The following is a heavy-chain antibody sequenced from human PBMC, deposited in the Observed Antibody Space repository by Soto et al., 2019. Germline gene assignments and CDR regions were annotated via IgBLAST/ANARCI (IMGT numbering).Heavy chain of an antibody. V-gene: IGHV4-59*08. Sequence: PSETLSLTCPVSGGSISNYYWTWIRQPPGKGLEWIGYIHYSGSTNYNPSLKSRVTISVDTSKNQFSVKLTSVTATDTAVYYCARGYDPFDYWGQGTLVTVS. D-gene: IGHD6-13*01. CDR2: IHYSGST. CDR3: ARGYDPFDY. J-gene: IGHJ4*02. CDR1: GGSISNYY.